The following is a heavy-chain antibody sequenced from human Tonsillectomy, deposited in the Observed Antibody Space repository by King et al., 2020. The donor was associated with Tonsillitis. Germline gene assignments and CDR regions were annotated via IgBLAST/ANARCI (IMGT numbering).Heavy chain of an antibody. CDR3: ARGLSWSDY. CDR1: GFTFSSYA. J-gene: IGHJ4*02. CDR2: ISYVGSKE. D-gene: IGHD6-13*01. V-gene: IGHV3-30*04. Sequence: VQLVESGGGVVQPGRSLRLSCAASGFTFSSYAIHWVRQAPGRGLEWVAVISYVGSKEYYADSVKGRFTISRDNPKNTLYLQMYSLRPEDTAVYYCARGLSWSDYWGQGTLVTVSS.